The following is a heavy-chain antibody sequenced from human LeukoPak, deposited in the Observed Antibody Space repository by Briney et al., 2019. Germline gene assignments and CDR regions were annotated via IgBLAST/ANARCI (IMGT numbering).Heavy chain of an antibody. J-gene: IGHJ4*02. CDR2: INPNSGGT. V-gene: IGHV1-2*02. CDR1: GYTFTGYY. CDR3: ARDLRPFGELLSM. Sequence: ASVKVSCKASGYTFTGYYMHWVRQAPGQGLQWMGWINPNSGGTHYAQKFQGRVTMTRDTSISTAYMELSRLKSDDTAMYYCARDLRPFGELLSMWGQGTLVTVSS. D-gene: IGHD3-10*01.